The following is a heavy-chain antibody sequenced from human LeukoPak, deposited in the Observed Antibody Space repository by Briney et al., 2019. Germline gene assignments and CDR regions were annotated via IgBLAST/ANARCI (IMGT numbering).Heavy chain of an antibody. V-gene: IGHV3-30*14. CDR1: GFTFSSYA. D-gene: IGHD3-10*01. Sequence: GRSLRLSCAASGFTFSSYAMHWVRQAPGKGLEWVAVISYDGSNKYYADSVKGRFTISRDNSKNTLYLQMSSLRAEDTAVYYCVKDQNYYGWFDPWGQGTLVTVSS. CDR3: VKDQNYYGWFDP. J-gene: IGHJ5*02. CDR2: ISYDGSNK.